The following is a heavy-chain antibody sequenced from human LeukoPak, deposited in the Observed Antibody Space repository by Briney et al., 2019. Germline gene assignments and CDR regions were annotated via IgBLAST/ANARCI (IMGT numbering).Heavy chain of an antibody. D-gene: IGHD3-10*01. J-gene: IGHJ4*02. CDR1: GFTFSSYW. Sequence: PGGSLRLSCAASGFTFSSYWMSWVRQAPGKGLEWAANIKQDGSEKYYVDSVKGRFTISRGNAKNSLYLQMNSLRAEDTAVYYCARVGLSGSGSYVRFDYWGQGTLVTVSS. CDR2: IKQDGSEK. CDR3: ARVGLSGSGSYVRFDY. V-gene: IGHV3-7*01.